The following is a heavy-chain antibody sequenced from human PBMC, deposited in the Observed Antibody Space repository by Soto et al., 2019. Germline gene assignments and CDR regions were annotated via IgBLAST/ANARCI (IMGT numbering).Heavy chain of an antibody. CDR2: ISGSGGST. CDR1: GFTFSSYA. Sequence: GSLRLSCAASGFTFSSYAMSWVRQAPGKGLEWVSAISGSGGSTYYADSVKGRFTISRDNSKNTLYLQMNSLRAEDTAVYYCAKDRVDYYDSSGYYEAEYFQHWGQGTLVTVSS. V-gene: IGHV3-23*01. CDR3: AKDRVDYYDSSGYYEAEYFQH. J-gene: IGHJ1*01. D-gene: IGHD3-22*01.